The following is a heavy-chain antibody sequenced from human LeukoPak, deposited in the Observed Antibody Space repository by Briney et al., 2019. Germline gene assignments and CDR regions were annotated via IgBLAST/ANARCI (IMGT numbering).Heavy chain of an antibody. Sequence: SETLSLTCTASGYSISSGYYWGWIRQPPGKGLEWIGSIYHSGSTYYNPSLKSRVTISVDTSKNQFSLKLSSVTAADTAVYYCARDGPIAAAGNWFDPWGQGTLVTVSS. D-gene: IGHD6-13*01. CDR3: ARDGPIAAAGNWFDP. J-gene: IGHJ5*02. CDR2: IYHSGST. V-gene: IGHV4-38-2*02. CDR1: GYSISSGYY.